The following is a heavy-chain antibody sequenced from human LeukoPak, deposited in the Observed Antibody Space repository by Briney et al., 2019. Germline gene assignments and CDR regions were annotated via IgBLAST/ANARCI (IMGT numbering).Heavy chain of an antibody. Sequence: SETLSLTCTVSGGSISSGGYSWSWIRQHPGKGLEWIGYIYYSGSTYYNPSLKSRVTISVDTSKNQLSLKLSSVTAADTAVYYCARHKFDLAYYYYYGMDVWGQGTTVTVSS. CDR3: ARHKFDLAYYYYYGMDV. CDR2: IYYSGST. V-gene: IGHV4-31*03. J-gene: IGHJ6*02. CDR1: GGSISSGGYS.